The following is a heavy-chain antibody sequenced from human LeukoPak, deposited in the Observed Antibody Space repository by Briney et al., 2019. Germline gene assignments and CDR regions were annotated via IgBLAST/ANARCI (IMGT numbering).Heavy chain of an antibody. V-gene: IGHV4-59*08. J-gene: IGHJ5*02. CDR3: ARRGSGGAYNWFDP. CDR2: IYYSGST. CDR1: GGSISSYY. D-gene: IGHD2-8*02. Sequence: PSETLSLTCTVSGGSISSYYWSWIRQPPGKGLEWVAYIYYSGSTNYNPSLKSGVTISVDTSKNQFSLKLSSVTAADTAVYYCARRGSGGAYNWFDPWGQGTLVTVSS.